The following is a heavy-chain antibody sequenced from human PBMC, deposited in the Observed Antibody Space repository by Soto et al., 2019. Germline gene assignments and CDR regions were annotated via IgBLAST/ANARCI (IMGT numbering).Heavy chain of an antibody. D-gene: IGHD2-15*01. V-gene: IGHV3-74*01. CDR1: GFTFSSYW. J-gene: IGHJ4*02. CDR3: ARDTYCSGGSCDEFDY. CDR2: INSDGSST. Sequence: EVQLVESGGGLVQPGGSLRLSCAASGFTFSSYWMHWVRQAPGKGLVWVSRINSDGSSTSYADSVKGRFIISRDNAKNTLYLQMNSLRAEDTAVYYCARDTYCSGGSCDEFDYWGQGTLVTVSS.